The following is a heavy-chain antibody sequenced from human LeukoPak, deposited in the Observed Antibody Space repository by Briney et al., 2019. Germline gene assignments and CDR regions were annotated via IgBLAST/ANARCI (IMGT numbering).Heavy chain of an antibody. V-gene: IGHV3-9*01. CDR3: AKDNRRHYTSGPNPDSLH. CDR1: GFIFNNYA. D-gene: IGHD6-19*01. CDR2: ISWNSGTI. Sequence: GGSLRLSCAGSGFIFNNYATHWVRQPPGKGLEWVSGISWNSGTIDYADSVRGRFTISRDNAKNSLYLQMDSLRVEDTAFYYCAKDNRRHYTSGPNPDSLHWGQGALVTVSS. J-gene: IGHJ4*02.